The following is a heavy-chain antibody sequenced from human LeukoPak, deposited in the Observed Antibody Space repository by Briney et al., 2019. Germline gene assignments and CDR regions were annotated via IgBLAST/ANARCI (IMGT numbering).Heavy chain of an antibody. CDR2: IIPIFGTP. CDR1: GGSFSSCA. D-gene: IGHD3-9*01. CDR3: ARDYYDILTGYYSGLGY. V-gene: IGHV1-69*13. Sequence: SVKVSCKASGGSFSSCAISWVRQAPGQGLEWMGGIIPIFGTPNYAQKFQGRVTITADESTSTAYMELSSLRSEDTAVYYCARDYYDILTGYYSGLGYWGQGTLVTVSS. J-gene: IGHJ4*02.